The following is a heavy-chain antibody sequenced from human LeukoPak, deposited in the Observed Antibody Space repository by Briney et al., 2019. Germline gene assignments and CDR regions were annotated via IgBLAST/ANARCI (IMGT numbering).Heavy chain of an antibody. CDR2: ISGSGGST. CDR1: GFTFSSYA. J-gene: IGHJ4*02. Sequence: GGSLRLSCAASGFTFSSYAMSWVRQAPGKGLEWVSAISGSGGSTYYADSVKGRFTISRDNSKNTLYLQMSSLRAEDTAVYYCAATYYYDGSGDYWGQGTLVTVSS. D-gene: IGHD3-22*01. V-gene: IGHV3-23*01. CDR3: AATYYYDGSGDY.